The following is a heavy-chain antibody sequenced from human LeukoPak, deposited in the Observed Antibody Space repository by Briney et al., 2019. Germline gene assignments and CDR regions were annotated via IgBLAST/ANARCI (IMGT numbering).Heavy chain of an antibody. J-gene: IGHJ4*02. D-gene: IGHD6-19*01. CDR2: IGGSGGIS. CDR3: AKGSIVAVAGTIDY. V-gene: IGHV3-23*01. Sequence: PGGSLRFSCAASGFTFSSYAMNWVRQTPGKGLEWVSVIGGSGGISYYADFVRGRFTISRDNSKNTLYMQMNSLRAEDTAVYYCAKGSIVAVAGTIDYWGQGTLVTVSS. CDR1: GFTFSSYA.